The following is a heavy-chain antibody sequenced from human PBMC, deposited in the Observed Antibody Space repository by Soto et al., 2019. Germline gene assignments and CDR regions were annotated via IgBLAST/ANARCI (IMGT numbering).Heavy chain of an antibody. CDR1: GYSFTSYW. Sequence: GESLKISCKGSGYSFTSYWIGWVRQMPGKGLEWMGIIYPGDSDTRYSPSFQGQVTISGDKSISTAYLQWSSLKASDTAMYYCARAPYDILTGYSVNDYYYYGMDVWGQGTTVTVSS. J-gene: IGHJ6*02. D-gene: IGHD3-9*01. CDR3: ARAPYDILTGYSVNDYYYYGMDV. CDR2: IYPGDSDT. V-gene: IGHV5-51*01.